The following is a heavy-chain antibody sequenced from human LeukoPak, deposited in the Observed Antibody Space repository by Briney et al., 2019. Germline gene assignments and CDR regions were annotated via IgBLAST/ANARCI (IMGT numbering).Heavy chain of an antibody. CDR3: ARDQGTGSLDY. V-gene: IGHV3-33*01. J-gene: IGHJ4*02. CDR2: IWYDGSNK. CDR1: GFPFSSYG. Sequence: GGSLRLSCAASGFPFSSYGMHWVRQAPGKGLEWVAVIWYDGSNKYYADSVKGRFTISRDNSKNTLYLQMNSLRAEDTAVYYCARDQGTGSLDYWGQGTLVTVSS. D-gene: IGHD7-27*01.